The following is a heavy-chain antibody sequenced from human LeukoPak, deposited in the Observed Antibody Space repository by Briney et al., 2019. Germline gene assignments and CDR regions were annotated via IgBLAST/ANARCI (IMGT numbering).Heavy chain of an antibody. V-gene: IGHV1-18*01. CDR2: INVYNGNT. CDR1: GGTFSNYA. CDR3: AIVPYRGPDFFGH. D-gene: IGHD3-16*01. J-gene: IGHJ4*02. Sequence: GASVKVSCKASGGTFSNYAISWVRQAPGQGLQWMGWINVYNGNTHYAQHLQGRVTMTTDTSTSTAYIELTSLRSDDTAVYYCAIVPYRGPDFFGHWGQGTLVTVSS.